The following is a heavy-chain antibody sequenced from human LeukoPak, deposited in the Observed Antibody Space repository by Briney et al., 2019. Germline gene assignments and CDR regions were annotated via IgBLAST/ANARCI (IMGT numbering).Heavy chain of an antibody. CDR1: GFTFSSYA. V-gene: IGHV3-23*01. J-gene: IGHJ4*02. CDR3: AKDHPILTGYYGPNYFDY. D-gene: IGHD3-9*01. Sequence: PGGSLGLSCAASGFTFSSYAMSWVRQAPGKGLEWVSAISGSGGSTYYADSVKGRFTISRDNSKNTLYLQMNSLRAEDTAVYYCAKDHPILTGYYGPNYFDYWGQGTLVTVSS. CDR2: ISGSGGST.